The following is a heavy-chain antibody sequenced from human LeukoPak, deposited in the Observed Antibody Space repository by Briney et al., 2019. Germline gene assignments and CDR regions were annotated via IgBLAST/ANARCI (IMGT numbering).Heavy chain of an antibody. Sequence: PGGSLRLSCAASGFTFSSYGMNWVRQAPGKGLEWVSAISGSGGSTYYADSVKGRFTISRDNSKNTLYLQMNSLRAEDTAVYYCAKGKDDSSGWYFFYWGQGTLVTVSS. J-gene: IGHJ4*02. CDR1: GFTFSSYG. CDR3: AKGKDDSSGWYFFY. V-gene: IGHV3-23*01. CDR2: ISGSGGST. D-gene: IGHD6-19*01.